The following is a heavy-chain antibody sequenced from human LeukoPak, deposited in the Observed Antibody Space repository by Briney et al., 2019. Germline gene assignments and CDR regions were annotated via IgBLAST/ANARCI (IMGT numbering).Heavy chain of an antibody. CDR2: ISSSGSTI. Sequence: PGGSLRLSCAASGFTFSDYYMSWIRQAPGKGLEWVSYISSSGSTIYYADSVKGRFTISRDNAKNSLYLQMNSLRAEDTAVYYCPSRDCSSTSCAHDAFDIWGQGTMVTVSS. CDR1: GFTFSDYY. J-gene: IGHJ3*02. V-gene: IGHV3-11*01. CDR3: PSRDCSSTSCAHDAFDI. D-gene: IGHD2-2*01.